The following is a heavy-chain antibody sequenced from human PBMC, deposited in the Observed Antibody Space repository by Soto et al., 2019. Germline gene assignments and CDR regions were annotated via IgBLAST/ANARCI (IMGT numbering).Heavy chain of an antibody. CDR1: GFSFSSYA. CDR2: ISGSGGST. Sequence: GGSLRLSCAASGFSFSSYAMSWVRQAPGKGLEWVSAISGSGGSTYYADSVKGRFTISRDNSKNTLYLQMNSLRAEDTAVYYCAKDRGRRPTTFDIWGQGTMVTVSS. V-gene: IGHV3-23*01. J-gene: IGHJ3*02. CDR3: AKDRGRRPTTFDI. D-gene: IGHD6-6*01.